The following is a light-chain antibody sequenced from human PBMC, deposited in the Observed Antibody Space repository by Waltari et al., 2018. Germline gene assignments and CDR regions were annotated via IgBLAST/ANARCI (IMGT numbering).Light chain of an antibody. CDR3: QQYYTTPCT. CDR1: QSVLSSTNSTNY. V-gene: IGKV4-1*01. Sequence: DIVLTQSPDSLALSLGERATISCRSSQSVLSSTNSTNYLAWDHQRPGQPPKLLFYWASTRVSGVPDRFDGSGSGTDFTLTISSRQAEDLAVYYCQQYYTTPCTFGQGTRLEIK. CDR2: WAS. J-gene: IGKJ2*02.